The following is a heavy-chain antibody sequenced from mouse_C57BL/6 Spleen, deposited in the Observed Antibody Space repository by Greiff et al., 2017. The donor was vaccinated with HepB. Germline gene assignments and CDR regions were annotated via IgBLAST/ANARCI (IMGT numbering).Heavy chain of an antibody. D-gene: IGHD2-5*01. Sequence: EVQLQQSGAELVRPGASVKLSCTASGFNIKDDYMHWVKQRPEQGLEWIGWIDPENGDTEYASKFQGKATITADTSSNTAYLQLSSLTSEDTAVYYCTTDYSNCAWFAYWGQGTLVTVSA. CDR1: GFNIKDDY. CDR2: IDPENGDT. J-gene: IGHJ3*01. V-gene: IGHV14-4*01. CDR3: TTDYSNCAWFAY.